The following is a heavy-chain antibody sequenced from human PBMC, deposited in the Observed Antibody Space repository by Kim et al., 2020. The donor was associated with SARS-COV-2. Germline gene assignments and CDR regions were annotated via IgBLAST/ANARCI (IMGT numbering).Heavy chain of an antibody. J-gene: IGHJ6*01. Sequence: GGSLRLSCAASGFTFSSYSMNWVRQAPGKGLEWVASISSSSSAIYYADSVNGRFTISRANANNSLYMQMNSLSDEDAALFYCATDWYYGSLTGYSHLNY. V-gene: IGHV3-48*02. CDR1: GFTFSSYS. D-gene: IGHD3-9*01. CDR2: ISSSSSAI. CDR3: ATDWYYGSLTGYSHLNY.